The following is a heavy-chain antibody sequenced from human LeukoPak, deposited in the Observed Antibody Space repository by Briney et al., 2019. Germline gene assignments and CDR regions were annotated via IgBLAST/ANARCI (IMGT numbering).Heavy chain of an antibody. V-gene: IGHV1-18*01. Sequence: ASVKVSCKASGYTFTSYGISWVRQAPGQGLEWMVWISADNGNTNYAQKLQGRVTMTTDTSTSTAYMELRSLRSDDTAVYYCARDRITIFGVDPEYLDHLGDYWGQRTLVTVSS. D-gene: IGHD3-3*01. CDR3: ARDRITIFGVDPEYLDHLGDY. CDR2: ISADNGNT. J-gene: IGHJ4*02. CDR1: GYTFTSYG.